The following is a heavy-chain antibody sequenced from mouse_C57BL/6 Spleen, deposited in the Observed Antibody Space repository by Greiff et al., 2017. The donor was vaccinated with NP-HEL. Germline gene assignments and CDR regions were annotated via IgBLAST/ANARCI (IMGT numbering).Heavy chain of an antibody. CDR2: INPNNGGT. J-gene: IGHJ1*03. Sequence: VQLQQSGPELVKPGASVKIPCKASGYTFTDYNMDWVKQSHGKSLEWIGDINPNNGGTIYNQKFKGKATLTVDKSSSTAYMELRSLTSEDTAVYYCARERKFITTVVDYWYFDVWGTGTTVTVSS. CDR3: ARERKFITTVVDYWYFDV. V-gene: IGHV1-18*01. D-gene: IGHD1-1*01. CDR1: GYTFTDYN.